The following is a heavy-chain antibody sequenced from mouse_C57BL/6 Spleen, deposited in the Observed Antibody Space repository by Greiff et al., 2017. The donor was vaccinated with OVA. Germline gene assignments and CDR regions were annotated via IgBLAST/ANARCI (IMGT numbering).Heavy chain of an antibody. CDR2: IDPSDSYT. J-gene: IGHJ4*01. V-gene: IGHV1-69*01. D-gene: IGHD2-5*01. CDR1: GYTFTSYW. Sequence: QVQLQQPGAELVMPGASVKLSCKASGYTFTSYWMHWVKPRPGQGLAWIGEIDPSDSYTNYNQKFKGKSPLTVDKSSSTADIQLSSLTSEDSAVYDCARRSPYSTRAMDYWGQGTSVTVSS. CDR3: ARRSPYSTRAMDY.